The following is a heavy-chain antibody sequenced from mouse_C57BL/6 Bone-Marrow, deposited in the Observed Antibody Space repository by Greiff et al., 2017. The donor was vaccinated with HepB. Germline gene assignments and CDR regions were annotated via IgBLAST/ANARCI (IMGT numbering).Heavy chain of an antibody. V-gene: IGHV14-4*01. CDR3: TTGTGYFDY. CDR1: GFNIKDDY. CDR2: IDPENGDT. Sequence: EVQLVESGAELVRPGASVKLSCTASGFNIKDDYMHWVKQRPEQGLEWIGWIDPENGDTEYASKFQGKATITADTSSNTAYLQLSSLTSEDTAVYYCTTGTGYFDYWGQGTTLTVSS. D-gene: IGHD3-3*01. J-gene: IGHJ2*01.